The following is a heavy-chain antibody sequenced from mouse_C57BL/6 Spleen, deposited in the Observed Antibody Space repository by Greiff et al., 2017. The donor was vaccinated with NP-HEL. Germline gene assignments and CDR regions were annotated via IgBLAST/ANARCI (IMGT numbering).Heavy chain of an antibody. CDR3: AREVRYYGSSYFDY. CDR1: GFTFSSYA. J-gene: IGHJ2*01. Sequence: VQLKESGGGLVKPGGSLKLSCAASGFTFSSYAMSWVRQTPEKRLEWVATISDGGSYTYYPDNVKGRFTISRDNAKNNLYLQMSHLKSEDTAMYYCAREVRYYGSSYFDYWGQGTTLTVSS. CDR2: ISDGGSYT. D-gene: IGHD1-1*01. V-gene: IGHV5-4*01.